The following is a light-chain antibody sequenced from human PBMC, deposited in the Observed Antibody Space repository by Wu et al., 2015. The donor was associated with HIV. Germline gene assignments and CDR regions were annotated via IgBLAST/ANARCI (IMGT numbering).Light chain of an antibody. J-gene: IGKJ3*01. Sequence: EIVLTQSPGTLSLSPGERATLSCRASQSVSSSYLAWYQQKPGQAPRLLIYAASRRATGIPDRFSGSGSGTDFTLFINRLEPEDFAVYYCQQRSNWLFTFGPGTKVEYQT. V-gene: IGKV3D-20*02. CDR1: QSVSSSY. CDR2: AAS. CDR3: QQRSNWLFT.